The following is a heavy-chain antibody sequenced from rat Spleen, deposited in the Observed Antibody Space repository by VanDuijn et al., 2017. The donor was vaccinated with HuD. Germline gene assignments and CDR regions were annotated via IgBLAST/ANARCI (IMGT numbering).Heavy chain of an antibody. D-gene: IGHD1-9*01. Sequence: EVQLVESGGGLVQPGRSLKLSCAASGFTFSNYGMAWVRQAPTKGLEWVASISTGGSTYYPDSVKGRFTISRDNAKSTLYLQMNSLRSEDTATYYCTRVGRSYGYNYLYVMDAWGQGASVTVSS. J-gene: IGHJ4*01. CDR3: TRVGRSYGYNYLYVMDA. V-gene: IGHV5S13*01. CDR2: ISTGGST. CDR1: GFTFSNYG.